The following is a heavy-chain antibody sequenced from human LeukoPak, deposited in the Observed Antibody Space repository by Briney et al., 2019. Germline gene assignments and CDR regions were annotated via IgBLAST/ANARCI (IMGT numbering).Heavy chain of an antibody. J-gene: IGHJ5*02. Sequence: GASVKVSCKASGCRFTSHWMHWVRQAPGQGLEWMGVINPTGTRTTYAQKFQGRVTTTRDMSTSTDYMEMRSLRSEDTAVYYCARDTSVEDTAWWFDPWGQGTLVTVSS. CDR1: GCRFTSHW. CDR3: ARDTSVEDTAWWFDP. CDR2: INPTGTRT. D-gene: IGHD4-23*01. V-gene: IGHV1-46*01.